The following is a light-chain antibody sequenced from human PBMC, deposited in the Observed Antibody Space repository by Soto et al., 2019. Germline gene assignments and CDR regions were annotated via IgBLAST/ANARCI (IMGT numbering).Light chain of an antibody. CDR1: SSNIGAGHD. V-gene: IGLV1-40*01. J-gene: IGLJ3*02. CDR2: ENN. CDR3: QSYDSSLNSFV. Sequence: QSVLTQPPSVSGAPGQRVTISCAGSSSNIGAGHDVHWYHQIPGTAPRLLIFENNNRPSGVPDRFFVSKSGSSASLAITGLQHEDEADYYCQSYDSSLNSFVFGGGTKVTVL.